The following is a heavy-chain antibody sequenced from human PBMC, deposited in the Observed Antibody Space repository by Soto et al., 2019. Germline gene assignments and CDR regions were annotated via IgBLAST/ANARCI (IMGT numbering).Heavy chain of an antibody. V-gene: IGHV3-23*01. CDR2: ISGSGGST. J-gene: IGHJ6*02. CDR3: AKDRSLFEFSVAYYFGIYG. CDR1: GFNFSNYA. Sequence: GSLRLSCAASGFNFSNYALSWVRQAPGKGLEWVSLISGSGGSTNYADSVKGRFTISRDNSKNTLYLQMNSLRAEDTAVYYGAKDRSLFEFSVAYYFGIYGRGQGATVTL. D-gene: IGHD2-21*01.